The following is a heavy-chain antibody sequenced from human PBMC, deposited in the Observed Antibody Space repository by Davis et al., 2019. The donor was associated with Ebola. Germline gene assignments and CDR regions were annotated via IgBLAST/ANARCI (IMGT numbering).Heavy chain of an antibody. D-gene: IGHD2-21*02. CDR1: GFTFSSYG. Sequence: GESLKIPCAASGFTFSSYGMHWVRQAPGKGLEWVAFIRYDGKNEYYADSVKGRFAISRDKSKDTVYLQMNSLRREDTAVYFCAKEGYCGGDCYPDHWGQGALVTVSS. CDR3: AKEGYCGGDCYPDH. CDR2: IRYDGKNE. V-gene: IGHV3-30*02. J-gene: IGHJ4*02.